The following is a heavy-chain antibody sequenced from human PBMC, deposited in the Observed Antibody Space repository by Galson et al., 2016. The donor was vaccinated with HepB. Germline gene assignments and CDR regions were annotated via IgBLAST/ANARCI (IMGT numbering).Heavy chain of an antibody. Sequence: SLRLSCAASGFTFSSYWMSWVRQAPGKGLEWVANVKRDGSERYYVDSEKGRFTISRDNAKNSLFLQMSSLRVEDTAVYYCARGANRGRPFDYWGQGTLVTVSS. CDR1: GFTFSSYW. CDR3: ARGANRGRPFDY. D-gene: IGHD3-10*01. V-gene: IGHV3-7*03. J-gene: IGHJ4*02. CDR2: VKRDGSER.